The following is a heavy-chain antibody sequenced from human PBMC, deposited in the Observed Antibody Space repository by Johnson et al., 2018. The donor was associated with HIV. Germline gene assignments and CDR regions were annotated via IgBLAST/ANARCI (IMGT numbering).Heavy chain of an antibody. CDR3: ARDGESQQLPLGDAFDV. Sequence: QVQLVESGGGVVQPGGSLRLSCAASGFTFSTYGIHWVRQAPGKGLEWVAVISYDGSNKYYADSVKGRFSISRDNSKNTLYLQMNSLRAEDTAMYYCARDGESQQLPLGDAFDVWGQGTMVTVSS. V-gene: IGHV3-30*19. CDR1: GFTFSTYG. CDR2: ISYDGSNK. D-gene: IGHD6-13*01. J-gene: IGHJ3*01.